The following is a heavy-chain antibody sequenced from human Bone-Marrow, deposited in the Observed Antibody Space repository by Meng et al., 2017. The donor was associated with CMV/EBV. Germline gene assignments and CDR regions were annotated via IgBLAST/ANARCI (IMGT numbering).Heavy chain of an antibody. CDR3: AKESQYSGSPVDY. Sequence: GESLKISCAASGFTVSSKYMTWVRQTPGKGLEWVSVIYRDGSTYYADSVKGRFTISRDNSKNTLYLQMSSLRAEDTAVYYCAKESQYSGSPVDYWGQGTLVTVSS. J-gene: IGHJ4*02. V-gene: IGHV3-53*01. CDR1: GFTVSSKY. D-gene: IGHD1-26*01. CDR2: IYRDGST.